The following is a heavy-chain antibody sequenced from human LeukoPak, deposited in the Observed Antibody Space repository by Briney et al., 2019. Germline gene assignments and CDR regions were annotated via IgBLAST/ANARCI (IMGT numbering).Heavy chain of an antibody. Sequence: GSLRLSCAASGFIFSSYWMHWVRQAPGKGLVWVSRINSDGSSTSYADSVKGRFTISRDNAMNTLYLQMNSLRAEDTAVYYCAMVRGYYYHGLDVWGQGTTVTVSS. CDR2: INSDGSST. V-gene: IGHV3-74*01. D-gene: IGHD3-10*01. CDR1: GFIFSSYW. J-gene: IGHJ6*02. CDR3: AMVRGYYYHGLDV.